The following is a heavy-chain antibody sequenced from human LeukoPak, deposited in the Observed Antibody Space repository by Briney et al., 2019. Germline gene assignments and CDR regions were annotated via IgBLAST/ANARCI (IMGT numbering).Heavy chain of an antibody. Sequence: GESLEISLKGSGYRFKHHWIAWLRPMSGKGLEWMGILYPGNSETIYSRCLQGQVTISADKSISTAYLQWNNLWASETAVYYCAKLAGSGLSTSLHFFDGWGQGTLVTVSS. J-gene: IGHJ4*02. CDR3: AKLAGSGLSTSLHFFDG. D-gene: IGHD2-2*01. V-gene: IGHV5-51*01. CDR2: LYPGNSET. CDR1: GYRFKHHW.